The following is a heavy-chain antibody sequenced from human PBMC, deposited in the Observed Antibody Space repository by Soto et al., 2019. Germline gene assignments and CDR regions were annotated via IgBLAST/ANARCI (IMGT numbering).Heavy chain of an antibody. CDR1: GFTFSNYN. Sequence: PGGSLTLSCVASGFTFSNYNMNWVRQAPGKGLEWVSHISGSSIYIHYADSVRGRFTISRDNAKNSVYLQMNSLRAVDTAVYYCARGGRFYSNYNLNWFDPWGQGTLVTVSS. D-gene: IGHD4-4*01. CDR3: ARGGRFYSNYNLNWFDP. V-gene: IGHV3-21*01. CDR2: ISGSSIYI. J-gene: IGHJ5*02.